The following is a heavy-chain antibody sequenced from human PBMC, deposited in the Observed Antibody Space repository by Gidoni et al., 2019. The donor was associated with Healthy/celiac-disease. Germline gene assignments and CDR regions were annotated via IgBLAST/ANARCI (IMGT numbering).Heavy chain of an antibody. Sequence: EVQLVESGGGLVQPGRSLRLSCAASGFTFDDYAMHWVRQAPGKGLEWVSGISWNSGSIGYADSVKGRFTISRDNAKNSLYLQMNSLRAEDTALYYCAKDKEQWLVRGMDVWGQGTTVTVSS. CDR2: ISWNSGSI. J-gene: IGHJ6*02. D-gene: IGHD6-19*01. CDR3: AKDKEQWLVRGMDV. CDR1: GFTFDDYA. V-gene: IGHV3-9*01.